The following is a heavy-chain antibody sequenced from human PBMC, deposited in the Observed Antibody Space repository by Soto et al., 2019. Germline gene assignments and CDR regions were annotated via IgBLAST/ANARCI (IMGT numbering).Heavy chain of an antibody. CDR1: GGSISSYY. Sequence: SETLSLTCTVSGGSISSYYWSWIRQPPGKGLEWIGYIYYSGSTNYNPSLKSRVTISVDTSKNQFSLKLSSVTAADTAVYYCARDGSCSYYDSSGYYYDYWGQGALVTVSS. V-gene: IGHV4-59*01. D-gene: IGHD3-22*01. J-gene: IGHJ4*02. CDR3: ARDGSCSYYDSSGYYYDY. CDR2: IYYSGST.